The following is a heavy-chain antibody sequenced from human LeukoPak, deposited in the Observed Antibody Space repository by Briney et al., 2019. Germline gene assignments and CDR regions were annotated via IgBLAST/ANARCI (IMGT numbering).Heavy chain of an antibody. V-gene: IGHV1-2*02. J-gene: IGHJ4*02. CDR1: GYTFTSYY. CDR3: MLMVYARRGARNY. D-gene: IGHD2-8*01. Sequence: GASVRVSCKASGYTFTSYYMHWVRQAPGQGLEWMGWINPNSGGTNYAQKFQGRVTMTRDTSISTAYMELSRLRSDDTAVYYCMLMVYARRGARNYWGQGTLVTVSS. CDR2: INPNSGGT.